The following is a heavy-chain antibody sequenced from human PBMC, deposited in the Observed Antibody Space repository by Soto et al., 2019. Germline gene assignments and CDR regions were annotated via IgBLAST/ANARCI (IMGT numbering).Heavy chain of an antibody. D-gene: IGHD6-6*01. CDR2: ISGSGGST. CDR1: GFTFSSYA. V-gene: IGHV3-23*01. J-gene: IGHJ6*02. Sequence: GGSLRLSCAASGFTFSSYAMSWVRQAPGKGLEWVSAISGSGGSTYYADSVKGRFTISRDNSKNTLYLQMNSLRAEDTAVYYCAKGLGRVLGNDRLSIAARRYYGMDVWGQGTTVTVSS. CDR3: AKGLGRVLGNDRLSIAARRYYGMDV.